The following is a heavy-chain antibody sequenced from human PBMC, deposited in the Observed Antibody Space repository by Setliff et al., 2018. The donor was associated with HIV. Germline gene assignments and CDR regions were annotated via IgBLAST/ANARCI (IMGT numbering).Heavy chain of an antibody. V-gene: IGHV3-21*04. J-gene: IGHJ4*03. CDR3: ARSPQGGYFDY. CDR1: GFSFSSYT. Sequence: PGGSLRLSCAASGFSFSSYTMNWVRQAPGKGLEWVSSISTSSSYIYYADSVKGRFTISRDNAKNSLYLQMNSLRVEDTAVYHCARSPQGGYFDYWGQGTLVTVSS. CDR2: ISTSSSYI.